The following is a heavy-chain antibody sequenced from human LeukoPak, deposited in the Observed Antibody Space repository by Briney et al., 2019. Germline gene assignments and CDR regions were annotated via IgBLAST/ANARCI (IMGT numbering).Heavy chain of an antibody. V-gene: IGHV3-23*05. D-gene: IGHD5-24*01. Sequence: SGGSLRLSCAASGFMFSNYAMSWVRQAPGRGLEWVSAVKTRLDDTYYADSVRGRFTISRDDSKSTVYLQMNSLRGEDSALYYCAKGQMATILGFDSRGQGVLVTVSS. CDR3: AKGQMATILGFDS. J-gene: IGHJ4*02. CDR1: GFMFSNYA. CDR2: VKTRLDDT.